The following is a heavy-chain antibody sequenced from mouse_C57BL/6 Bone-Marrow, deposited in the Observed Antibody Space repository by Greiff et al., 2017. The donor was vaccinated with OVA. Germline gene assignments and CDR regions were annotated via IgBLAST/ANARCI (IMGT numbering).Heavy chain of an antibody. CDR2: IDPANGNT. CDR1: GFNIKNTY. D-gene: IGHD3-2*02. J-gene: IGHJ4*01. Sequence: EVQLVESVAELVRPGASVKLSCTASGFNIKNTYMHWVKQRPEQGLEWIGRIDPANGNTKYAPKFQGKATITADTSSNTAYLQLSSLTSEDTAIYYCARRPSSGYVGAMDYWGRGTSVTVSS. V-gene: IGHV14-3*01. CDR3: ARRPSSGYVGAMDY.